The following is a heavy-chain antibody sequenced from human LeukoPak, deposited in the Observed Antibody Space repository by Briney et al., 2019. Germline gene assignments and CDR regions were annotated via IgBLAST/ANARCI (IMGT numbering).Heavy chain of an antibody. D-gene: IGHD4-11*01. J-gene: IGHJ4*02. CDR2: ISGSDGST. Sequence: GGSLRLSCAASGFTFSSYAMHWVRQAPGKGLEWVSAISGSDGSTYYADSVKGRFTISRDNSKNTLYLQMNSLRAEDTAVYYCAKAGDYSYFDYWGQGTLVTVSS. CDR1: GFTFSSYA. V-gene: IGHV3-23*01. CDR3: AKAGDYSYFDY.